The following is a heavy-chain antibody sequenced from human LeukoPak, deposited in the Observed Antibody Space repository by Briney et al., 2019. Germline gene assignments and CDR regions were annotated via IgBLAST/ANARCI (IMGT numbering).Heavy chain of an antibody. CDR1: GFTVSNNY. D-gene: IGHD2-21*01. CDR2: IYSGGDT. CDR3: ARDTGLW. Sequence: GGSLRLSCAVSGFTVSNNYMSWVRQAPGRGLEWVSHIYSGGDTYHADSVKGRFTISRDHSKNTVYLQMNNLRVEDTAVYYCARDTGLWWGQGTLVTVSS. J-gene: IGHJ4*02. V-gene: IGHV3-53*01.